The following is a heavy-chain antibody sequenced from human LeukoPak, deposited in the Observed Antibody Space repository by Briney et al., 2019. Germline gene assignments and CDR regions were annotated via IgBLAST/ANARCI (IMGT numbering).Heavy chain of an antibody. CDR2: INSDGSYT. CDR3: ATKVRESGASSRNAFDI. J-gene: IGHJ3*02. V-gene: IGHV3-74*01. Sequence: QTGGSLRLSCTASGFTFSSYWMHWVRQAPGKGLVWVSLINSDGSYTDFADSVKGRFTISRDNAQSTLYLQMNSLRAEDTAVYYCATKVRESGASSRNAFDIWGQGTVVSVSS. CDR1: GFTFSSYW. D-gene: IGHD2-15*01.